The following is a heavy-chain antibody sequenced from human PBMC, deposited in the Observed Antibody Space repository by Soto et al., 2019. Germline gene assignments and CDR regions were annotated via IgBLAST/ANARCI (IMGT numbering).Heavy chain of an antibody. V-gene: IGHV4-39*01. J-gene: IGHJ5*02. Sequence: SETLSLTCTVSGGSISSSSYYWGWIRQPPGKGLEWIGSIYYSGSTYYNPSLKSRVTISVDTSKNQFSLKLSSVTAADTAVYYCASQGTTVTTYPSWGQGTLVTVSS. CDR2: IYYSGST. CDR3: ASQGTTVTTYPS. CDR1: GGSISSSSYY. D-gene: IGHD4-17*01.